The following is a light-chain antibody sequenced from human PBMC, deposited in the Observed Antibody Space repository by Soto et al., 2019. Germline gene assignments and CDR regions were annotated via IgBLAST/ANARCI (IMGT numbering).Light chain of an antibody. Sequence: EIVMTQSPATLSVSPGERATLSCRASQSVSSNLAWYQQKLGQAPRLLIYGASSRATGIPDRFSGSGSGTDFTLTISRLEPEDFAVYYCQQYGNSPWTFGQGTKVDIK. CDR2: GAS. CDR3: QQYGNSPWT. J-gene: IGKJ1*01. V-gene: IGKV3-20*01. CDR1: QSVSSN.